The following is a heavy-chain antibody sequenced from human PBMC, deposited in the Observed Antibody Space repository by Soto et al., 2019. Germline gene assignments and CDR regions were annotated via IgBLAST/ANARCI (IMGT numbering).Heavy chain of an antibody. CDR2: INPNSGGT. V-gene: IGHV1-2*02. Sequence: DSVQVYCTASGSTFTGYYMHWVRQAPGQGLEWMGWINPNSGGTNYAQKFQGRVTMTRDTSISTAYMELSRLRSDDTAVYYCAREVNGDIVLMVYAIPVDYYYGMDVWGQGTTVTVSS. J-gene: IGHJ6*02. CDR1: GSTFTGYY. D-gene: IGHD2-8*01. CDR3: AREVNGDIVLMVYAIPVDYYYGMDV.